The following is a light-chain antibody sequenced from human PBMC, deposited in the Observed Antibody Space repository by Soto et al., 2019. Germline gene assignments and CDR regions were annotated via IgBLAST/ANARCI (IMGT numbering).Light chain of an antibody. CDR2: DAS. Sequence: EIVLTQSPATLSLSPGERATLSCRASQSVSGYLAWYQQNXXXAPRLLIYDASNRATGIPARFSGSGSGTDFTLTVSSLEPEDFAVYYCQQRSNWPWTFGQGTKVEFK. CDR3: QQRSNWPWT. J-gene: IGKJ1*01. V-gene: IGKV3-11*01. CDR1: QSVSGY.